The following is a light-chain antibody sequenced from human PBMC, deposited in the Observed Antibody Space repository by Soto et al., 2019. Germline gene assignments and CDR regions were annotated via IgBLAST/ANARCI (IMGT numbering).Light chain of an antibody. J-gene: IGKJ2*01. V-gene: IGKV3-20*01. CDR1: QIVNSNY. Sequence: EIVLTQSPGTLSLSPGERATVSCRASQIVNSNYLAWYQQKPGQAPRLLIYAASSRATGIPGRFSGGASGTDFPLAVSRLEPEDFAVYYCQLYRPSPRYTFGQGTNLELK. CDR2: AAS. CDR3: QLYRPSPRYT.